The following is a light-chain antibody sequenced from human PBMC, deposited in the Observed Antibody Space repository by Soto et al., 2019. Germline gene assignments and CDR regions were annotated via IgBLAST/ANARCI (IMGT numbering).Light chain of an antibody. V-gene: IGKV1-8*01. J-gene: IGKJ1*01. CDR1: QGISSY. CDR2: TAS. Sequence: RTTQSPSSLSASTGDRVTITCRASQGISSYLSWYQQKPGKAPKLLIYTASTLQSGVPSRLSGSGSGTDFTLTISSLKPDDFATYYCLQLNSYPRTFGHGTKVDIK. CDR3: LQLNSYPRT.